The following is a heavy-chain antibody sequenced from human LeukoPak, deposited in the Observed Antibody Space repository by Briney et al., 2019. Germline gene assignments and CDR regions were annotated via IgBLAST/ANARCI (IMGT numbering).Heavy chain of an antibody. CDR2: IYCSGST. V-gene: IGHV4-59*01. Sequence: KPSETLSLTCTVSGGSISSYYWSWIRQPPGKGLEWLGYIYCSGSTNYNPSLKSRVTISVDTSKNQFSLKLSSVTAADTAVYYCAAQVVPAAIQSWFDPWGQGTLVTVSS. CDR3: AAQVVPAAIQSWFDP. CDR1: GGSISSYY. D-gene: IGHD2-2*02. J-gene: IGHJ5*02.